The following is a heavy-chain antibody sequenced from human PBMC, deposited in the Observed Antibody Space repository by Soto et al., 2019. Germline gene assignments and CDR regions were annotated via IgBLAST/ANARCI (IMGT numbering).Heavy chain of an antibody. Sequence: AGSLRLSFAASGFTFSHAWMSWVRQAPGKGLEWVGRIKSKADGETKDYGAPVRGRFTISRDDSQDILYLHMNSLRIEDTAVYYCCVIKRRDQYSTSGYWFDPWGPGTLVTVSS. CDR2: IKSKADGETK. CDR1: GFTFSHAW. V-gene: IGHV3-15*01. D-gene: IGHD4-4*01. J-gene: IGHJ5*02. CDR3: CVIKRRDQYSTSGYWFDP.